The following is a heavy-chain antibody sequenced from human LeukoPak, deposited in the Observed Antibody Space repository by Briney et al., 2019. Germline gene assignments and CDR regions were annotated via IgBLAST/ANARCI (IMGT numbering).Heavy chain of an antibody. J-gene: IGHJ4*02. D-gene: IGHD2-15*01. CDR3: AREYCSGGSCIKVFDY. CDR2: INPSGGST. V-gene: IGHV1-46*01. CDR1: GYTFTSYY. Sequence: ASVKVSCKASGYTFTSYYMHWVRQAPGQGLEWMGIINPSGGSTSYAQKFQGRVTMTRDTSTSTVYMELSSLRSEDTTVYYCAREYCSGGSCIKVFDYWGQGTLVTVSS.